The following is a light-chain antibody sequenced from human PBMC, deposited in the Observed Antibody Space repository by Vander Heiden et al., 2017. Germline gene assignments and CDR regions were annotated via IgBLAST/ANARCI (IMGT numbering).Light chain of an antibody. CDR1: QSPFYASNIQSR. V-gene: IGKV4-1*01. Sequence: DIVMTQSPDSLAVSLGERATINCKSSQSPFYASNIQSRLAWYQQKPGQPPKLLIYWASTRQSGVPDRFSGSGSGTDFTLTISSLQAEDVAVYYCQQYSSSPWTFGQGTKVEIK. J-gene: IGKJ1*01. CDR3: QQYSSSPWT. CDR2: WAS.